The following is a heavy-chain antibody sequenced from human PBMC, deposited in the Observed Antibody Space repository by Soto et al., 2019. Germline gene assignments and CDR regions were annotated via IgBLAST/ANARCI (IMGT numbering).Heavy chain of an antibody. CDR3: AKEKSRYDRSGYYRPDY. CDR2: IIPMLGTP. Sequence: SVKVSCKSSGDTFSSYAISWVREAPGQGLEWMGGIIPMLGTPSYAQKFQDRVTITADKFTSTAYMELSGLRSEDTAVYYCAKEKSRYDRSGYYRPDYWGQGTLVTVSS. V-gene: IGHV1-69*10. CDR1: GDTFSSYA. J-gene: IGHJ4*02. D-gene: IGHD3-22*01.